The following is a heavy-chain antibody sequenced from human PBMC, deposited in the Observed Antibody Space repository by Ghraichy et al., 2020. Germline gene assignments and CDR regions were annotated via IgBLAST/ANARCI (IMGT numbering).Heavy chain of an antibody. CDR1: RFTFSSYT. V-gene: IGHV3-21*06. Sequence: GGSLRLSCAASRFTFSSYTMNWVRQAPGKGLEWVSSISSSGTYIYYADSVKGRLTISRDNAKNSLYLQMNSLRAEDTAVYYCARDRMGACSSTTCYGSHWGQGTLVTVSS. CDR3: ARDRMGACSSTTCYGSH. CDR2: ISSSGTYI. D-gene: IGHD2-2*01. J-gene: IGHJ4*02.